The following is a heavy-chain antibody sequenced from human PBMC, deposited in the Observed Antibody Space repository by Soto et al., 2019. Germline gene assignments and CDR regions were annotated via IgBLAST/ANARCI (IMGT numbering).Heavy chain of an antibody. CDR3: ARIIAAAGHLYPTYGMDV. CDR2: IIPIFGTA. V-gene: IGHV1-69*13. CDR1: GGAFSSYA. J-gene: IGHJ6*02. D-gene: IGHD6-13*01. Sequence: GASVKDSFKASGGAFSSYAISWVRQAPGQGLEWMGGIIPIFGTANYAQKFQGRVTITADESTSTAYMELSSLRSEDTAVYYCARIIAAAGHLYPTYGMDVWGQGTPVTVSS.